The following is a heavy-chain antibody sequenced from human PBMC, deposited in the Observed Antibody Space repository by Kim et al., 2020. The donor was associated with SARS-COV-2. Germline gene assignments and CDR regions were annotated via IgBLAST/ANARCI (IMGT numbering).Heavy chain of an antibody. V-gene: IGHV1-18*01. CDR1: GYTFTSYG. J-gene: IGHJ3*02. D-gene: IGHD3-22*01. CDR3: ARDGRVTMIVVAAMGGIDI. Sequence: ASVKVSCKASGYTFTSYGISWVRQAPGQGLEWMGWISAYNGNTNYAQKLQGRVTMTTDTSTSTAYMELRSLRSDDTAVYYCARDGRVTMIVVAAMGGIDIWGQGTMVTVSS. CDR2: ISAYNGNT.